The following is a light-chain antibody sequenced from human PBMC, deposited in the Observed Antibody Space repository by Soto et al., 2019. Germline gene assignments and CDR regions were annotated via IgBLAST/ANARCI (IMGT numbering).Light chain of an antibody. Sequence: QSVLTQPASVSGSPGQSITISCTGTSSDVGSYNLVSWYQRHPGKAPKVMIYEDTKRPSGVSNRFSGSKSGSTASLTISGLQSDDEAEYYCYSYAGLSTFVFGPGTKLTVL. CDR1: SSDVGSYNL. CDR3: YSYAGLSTFV. CDR2: EDT. J-gene: IGLJ1*01. V-gene: IGLV2-23*01.